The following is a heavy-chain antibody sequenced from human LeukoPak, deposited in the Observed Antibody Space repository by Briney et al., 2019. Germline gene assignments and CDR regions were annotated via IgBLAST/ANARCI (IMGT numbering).Heavy chain of an antibody. D-gene: IGHD6-19*01. CDR2: ISSSSSYI. CDR3: ARDFGAVAPNWFDP. Sequence: TSGGSLRLSCAASGLTFSSYGMSWVRQAPGRGLEWVSSISSSSSYIYYADSVKGRFTISRDNAKNSLYLQMNSLRAEDTAVYYCARDFGAVAPNWFDPWGQGTLVTVSS. J-gene: IGHJ5*02. CDR1: GLTFSSYG. V-gene: IGHV3-21*01.